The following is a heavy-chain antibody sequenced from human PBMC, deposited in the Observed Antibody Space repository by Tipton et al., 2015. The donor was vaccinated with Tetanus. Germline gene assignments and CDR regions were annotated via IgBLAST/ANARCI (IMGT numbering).Heavy chain of an antibody. CDR3: VRVWGKGARGAR. CDR2: TDNYGRDV. V-gene: IGHV3-74*03. J-gene: IGHJ4*02. D-gene: IGHD7-27*01. CDR1: GFTFSSYW. Sequence: SLRLSCAASGFTFSSYWMHWVRQAPGKGLVWVSNTDNYGRDVTYADSVKGRFTMSRDNAKNTLYLQMDSLRVEVTALYYCVRVWGKGARGARWGQAHLVALP.